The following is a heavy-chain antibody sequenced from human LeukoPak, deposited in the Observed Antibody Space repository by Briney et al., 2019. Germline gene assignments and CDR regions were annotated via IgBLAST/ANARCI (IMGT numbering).Heavy chain of an antibody. D-gene: IGHD5-12*01. CDR2: IKEDGSEK. J-gene: IGHJ4*02. CDR3: ARDSGYDTFDY. CDR1: GFTVANDR. V-gene: IGHV3-7*03. Sequence: GGSLRLSCAASGFTVANDRMTWVRQASGKGLEWVANIKEDGSEKNYVDSVKGRFTISRDNAKNSVYLEMNSLRAEDTAVYYCARDSGYDTFDYWGQGTLVTVSS.